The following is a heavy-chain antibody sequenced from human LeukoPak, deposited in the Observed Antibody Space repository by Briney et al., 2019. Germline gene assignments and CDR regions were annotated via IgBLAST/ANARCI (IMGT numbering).Heavy chain of an antibody. CDR1: GFTFSSYG. Sequence: PGRSLRLSCAASGFTFSSYGMHWVRQAPGKGLEWVAVISYDGSNKYYADSVKGRFTISRDNSKNTLYLQMNSLRAEDTAVYYCAKDLRLAAAYDAFDVWGQGTMVTVSS. V-gene: IGHV3-30*18. CDR3: AKDLRLAAAYDAFDV. CDR2: ISYDGSNK. D-gene: IGHD6-13*01. J-gene: IGHJ3*01.